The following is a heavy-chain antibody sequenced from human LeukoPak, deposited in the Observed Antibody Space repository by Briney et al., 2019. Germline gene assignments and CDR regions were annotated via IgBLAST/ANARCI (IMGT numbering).Heavy chain of an antibody. Sequence: GGSLRLSCAASGFTFSSYEMNWVRQAPGKGLEWVSYISSSGSTIYYADSVKGRFTISRDNAKNSLYLQMNSLRAEDTAVYYCAITRGIVGATLSGGAPDYWGQGTLVTVSS. CDR2: ISSSGSTI. CDR1: GFTFSSYE. J-gene: IGHJ4*02. CDR3: AITRGIVGATLSGGAPDY. D-gene: IGHD1-26*01. V-gene: IGHV3-48*03.